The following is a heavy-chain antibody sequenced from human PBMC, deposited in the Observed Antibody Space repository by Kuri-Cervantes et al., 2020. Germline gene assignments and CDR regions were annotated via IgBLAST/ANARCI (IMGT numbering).Heavy chain of an antibody. CDR3: ARDWGSGDFWSGYFLSYYYGMDV. CDR1: GFTFSSYA. CDR2: ISSSSSTI. J-gene: IGHJ6*02. D-gene: IGHD3-3*01. V-gene: IGHV3-48*02. Sequence: GGSLRLSCAASGFTFSSYAMSWVRQAPGKGLEWVSYISSSSSTIYYADSVKGRFTISRDNAKNSLYLQMNSLRDEDTAVYYCARDWGSGDFWSGYFLSYYYGMDVWGQGTTVTVSS.